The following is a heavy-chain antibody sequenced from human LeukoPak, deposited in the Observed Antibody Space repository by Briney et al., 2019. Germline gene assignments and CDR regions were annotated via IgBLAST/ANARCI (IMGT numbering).Heavy chain of an antibody. Sequence: SETLSLTCTISGGSISSYYWSWIRQPAGKGLEWIGRIYTSGSTNYNPSLKSRVTMSVDTPKNQFSLKLSSVTAADTAVYYCARDLERWYNNWFDPWGQGTLVTVSS. D-gene: IGHD6-13*01. CDR2: IYTSGST. CDR3: ARDLERWYNNWFDP. J-gene: IGHJ5*02. V-gene: IGHV4-4*07. CDR1: GGSISSYY.